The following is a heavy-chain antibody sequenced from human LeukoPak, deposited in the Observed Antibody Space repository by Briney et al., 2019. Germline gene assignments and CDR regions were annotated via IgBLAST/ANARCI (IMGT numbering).Heavy chain of an antibody. CDR2: INHSGST. J-gene: IGHJ4*02. V-gene: IGHV4-34*09. CDR1: GGSFSGYY. D-gene: IGHD3-22*01. Sequence: KTSETLSLTCAVYGGSFSGYYWSWIRQPPGKGLKWIGEINHSGSTYYNPSLKSRLTISVDTSKNQFSLKLSSVSAADTAVYYCARRYYDSSGYPGSHFDYWGQGTLVTVSS. CDR3: ARRYYDSSGYPGSHFDY.